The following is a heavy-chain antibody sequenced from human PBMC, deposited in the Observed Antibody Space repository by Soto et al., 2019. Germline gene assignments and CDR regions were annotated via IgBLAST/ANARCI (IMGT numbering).Heavy chain of an antibody. D-gene: IGHD2-15*01. J-gene: IGHJ6*02. CDR3: AGDSLTHYYYYGMDV. Sequence: PSETLSLTCTVSGGSVSSGSYYWSWIRQPPGKGLEWIGYIYYSGSTNYNPSLKSRVTISVDTSKNQFSLKLSSVTAADTAVYYCAGDSLTHYYYYGMDVWGQGTTVTVSS. V-gene: IGHV4-61*01. CDR1: GGSVSSGSYY. CDR2: IYYSGST.